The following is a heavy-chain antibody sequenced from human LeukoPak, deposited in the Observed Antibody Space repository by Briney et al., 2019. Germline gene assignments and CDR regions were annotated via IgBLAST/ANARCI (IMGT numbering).Heavy chain of an antibody. J-gene: IGHJ4*02. CDR3: ARTYCSAGTCFGGFDY. Sequence: SETLSLTCTVSGDSISSGNHYWSWIRQPPGKGLEWIGYVHYSGTAYYNPSLRSRVSVSVDTSKNQFSLKLCSVSAADTALYYCARTYCSAGTCFGGFDYWGQGTLVSVSS. CDR1: GDSISSGNHY. V-gene: IGHV4-30-4*01. CDR2: VHYSGTA. D-gene: IGHD2-15*01.